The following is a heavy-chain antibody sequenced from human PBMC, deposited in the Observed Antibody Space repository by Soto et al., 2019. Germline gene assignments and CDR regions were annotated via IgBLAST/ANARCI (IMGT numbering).Heavy chain of an antibody. CDR1: GGTFSNSG. Sequence: ASVKVSCKAFGGTFSNSGISWVRQAPGQGLEWMGGVTPIVGSTNYAQKFQGRVTITADKSTSTLYMELRSLTSDDTAVYYCAREARLSSSGYFHGMDVWGQGTTVTVS. CDR2: VTPIVGST. V-gene: IGHV1-69*06. CDR3: AREARLSSSGYFHGMDV. D-gene: IGHD3-16*01. J-gene: IGHJ6*02.